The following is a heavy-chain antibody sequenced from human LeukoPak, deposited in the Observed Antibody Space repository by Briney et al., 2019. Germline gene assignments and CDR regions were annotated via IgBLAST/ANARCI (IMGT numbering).Heavy chain of an antibody. CDR2: ISSTGSTM. Sequence: GGSLRLSCAASGFTFTGYEMNWVRQAPGKGLEWVSSISSTGSTMYYADSVKGRFTISRDNAKNSLYLQMHSLRAEDTAIYYCARAAYLVRGVIIPPPFDYWGQGTLVTVSS. CDR3: ARAAYLVRGVIIPPPFDY. V-gene: IGHV3-48*03. J-gene: IGHJ4*02. CDR1: GFTFTGYE. D-gene: IGHD3-10*01.